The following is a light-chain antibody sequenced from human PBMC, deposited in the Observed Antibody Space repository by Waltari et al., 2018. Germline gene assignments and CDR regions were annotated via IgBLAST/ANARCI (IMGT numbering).Light chain of an antibody. CDR1: SSDIVGSDY. V-gene: IGLV2-11*01. CDR2: DVT. J-gene: IGLJ1*01. CDR3: CSYAGGSYV. Sequence: QSALPQPRSVSGSPGQSVTISCTGTSSDIVGSDYVSWYQQHPGKAPKLFIYDVTKRPSGVPDRFSGSRSGTTASLTISGLQPEDEADYYCCSYAGGSYVFGTGTKVTVL.